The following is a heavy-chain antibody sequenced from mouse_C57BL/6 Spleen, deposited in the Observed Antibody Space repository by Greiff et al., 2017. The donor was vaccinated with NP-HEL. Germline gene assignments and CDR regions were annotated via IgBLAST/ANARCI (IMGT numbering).Heavy chain of an antibody. CDR1: GFSLTSYG. CDR3: ARPPVTTVVEEGYFDV. J-gene: IGHJ1*03. D-gene: IGHD1-1*01. V-gene: IGHV2-2*01. Sequence: VQRVESGPGLVQPSQSLSITCTVSGFSLTSYGVHWVRQSPGKGLEWLGVIWSGGSTDYNAAFISRLSISKDNSKSQVFFKMNSLQADDTAIYYCARPPVTTVVEEGYFDVWGTGTTVTVSS. CDR2: IWSGGST.